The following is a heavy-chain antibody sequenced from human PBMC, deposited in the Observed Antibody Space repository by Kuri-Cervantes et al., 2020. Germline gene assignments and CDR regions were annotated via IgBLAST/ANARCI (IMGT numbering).Heavy chain of an antibody. J-gene: IGHJ4*02. CDR2: SNAGNGNT. Sequence: ASVKVSCKASGYTFTSYAMHWVRQAPGQRLEWMGWSNAGNGNTKYSQEFQGRVTITRDTSASTAYMALSRLRSDDTAVYYCARARGSGVRGVRPPNNGYYFDYWGQGTLVTVSS. D-gene: IGHD3-10*01. CDR3: ARARGSGVRGVRPPNNGYYFDY. CDR1: GYTFTSYA. V-gene: IGHV1-3*02.